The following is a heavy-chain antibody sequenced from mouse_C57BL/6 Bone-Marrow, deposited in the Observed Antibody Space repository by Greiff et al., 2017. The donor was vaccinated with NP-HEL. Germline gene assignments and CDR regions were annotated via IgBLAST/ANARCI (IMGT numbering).Heavy chain of an antibody. J-gene: IGHJ3*01. D-gene: IGHD3-2*02. CDR2: VLPGSGST. V-gene: IGHV1-9*01. CDR1: GYTFTGYW. CDR3: SQTAQATAWFAY. Sequence: VQLQQSGAELMKPGSSVKLSCKATGYTFTGYWIAWVKQRPGHGLEWIGEVLPGSGSTNYNEKFKGKATFTAATSSNTAYMQLSSLTTDDSAIYYCSQTAQATAWFAYWGQGTLVTVSA.